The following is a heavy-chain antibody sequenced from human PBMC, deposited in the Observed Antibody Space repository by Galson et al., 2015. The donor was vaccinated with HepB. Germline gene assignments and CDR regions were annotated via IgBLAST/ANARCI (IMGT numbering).Heavy chain of an antibody. D-gene: IGHD7-27*01. CDR3: ALLRLTPNWVVGGGY. CDR2: SSYDGSNK. J-gene: IGHJ4*02. CDR1: GFIFSNYA. V-gene: IGHV3-30*04. Sequence: SLRLSCAASGFIFSNYAIHWVRQAPGKGLEWVAVSSYDGSNKYYADSVKGRFTISRDNSKRTVYLQVDSLRAEDTAVYYCALLRLTPNWVVGGGYCGQGTLVTVSS.